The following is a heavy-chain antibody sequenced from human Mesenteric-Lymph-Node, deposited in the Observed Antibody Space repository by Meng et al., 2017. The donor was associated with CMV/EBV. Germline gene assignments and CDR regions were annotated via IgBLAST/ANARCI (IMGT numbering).Heavy chain of an antibody. J-gene: IGHJ6*02. CDR1: GFTFSDYW. Sequence: GGSLRLSCVASGFTFSDYWMHWVRRAPGKGLVWVSRTNSDGSSTSYADSVKGRFTISRDNAKNTLNLQMNSLRAEDTAVYYCARGDLTIYYYYHAMDVWGQGTTVTVSS. V-gene: IGHV3-74*01. CDR2: TNSDGSST. CDR3: ARGDLTIYYYYHAMDV. D-gene: IGHD2-2*01.